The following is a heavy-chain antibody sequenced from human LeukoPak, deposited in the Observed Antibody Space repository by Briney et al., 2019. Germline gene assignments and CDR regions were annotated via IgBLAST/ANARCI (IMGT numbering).Heavy chain of an antibody. V-gene: IGHV3-30-3*01. J-gene: IGHJ6*02. CDR3: ARTPLNYDILTGYYHGGMDV. D-gene: IGHD3-9*01. Sequence: GRSLRLSCAASGFTFSSYAMRWVRQAPGKGLEWVAVISYDGSNKYYADSVKGRFTISRDNSKNTLYLQMNSLRAEDTAVYYCARTPLNYDILTGYYHGGMDVWAKGPRSPSP. CDR2: ISYDGSNK. CDR1: GFTFSSYA.